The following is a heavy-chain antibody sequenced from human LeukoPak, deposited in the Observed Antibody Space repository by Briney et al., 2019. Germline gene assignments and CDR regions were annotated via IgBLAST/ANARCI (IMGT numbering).Heavy chain of an antibody. CDR2: INIGNGNT. D-gene: IGHD4-11*01. V-gene: IGHV1-3*04. CDR1: GYTFISYV. J-gene: IGHJ4*02. Sequence: ASVKVSCKASGYTFISYVMHWVRQAPGQRLEWMGWINIGNGNTKYSQEFQGRVIITRDTSASTAYMELSSLTFEDTAVYYCARDPGLPPDYWGQGTLVTVSS. CDR3: ARDPGLPPDY.